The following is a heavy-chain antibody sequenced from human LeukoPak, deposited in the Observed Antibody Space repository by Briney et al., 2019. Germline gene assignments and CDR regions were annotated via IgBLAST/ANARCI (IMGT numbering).Heavy chain of an antibody. V-gene: IGHV3-23*01. D-gene: IGHD2-2*01. CDR2: ISGSGGST. J-gene: IGHJ4*02. CDR1: GFTFSFYA. CDR3: AKERVYISSTSCFDY. Sequence: PGGSLRLSCAASGFTFSFYAMSWVRQAPGKGLEWVSAISGSGGSTYYADSVKGRFTISRDNSKNTLYLQMNSLRAEDTAVYYCAKERVYISSTSCFDYWGQGTLVTVSS.